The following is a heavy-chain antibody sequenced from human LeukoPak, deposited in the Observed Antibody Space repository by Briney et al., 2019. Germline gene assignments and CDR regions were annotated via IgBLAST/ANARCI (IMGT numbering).Heavy chain of an antibody. J-gene: IGHJ4*02. Sequence: PSETLSLTCAAYGGSFSGYYWSWIRQPPGKGLEWIGEINNSGSTNYNPSLKSRVTISVDTSKNQFSLKLSTVTAADTAVYYCPRKKKAPAYYFDYWGQGTLVTVSS. CDR1: GGSFSGYY. CDR2: INNSGST. D-gene: IGHD2-2*01. V-gene: IGHV4-34*01. CDR3: PRKKKAPAYYFDY.